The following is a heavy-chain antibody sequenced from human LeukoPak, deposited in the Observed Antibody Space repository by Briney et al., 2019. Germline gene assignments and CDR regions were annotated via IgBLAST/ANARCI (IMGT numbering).Heavy chain of an antibody. Sequence: GRSLRLSCAASGFTFDDYGMSWVRQAPGKGLEWVSGINWNGGSTGYADSVKGRFTISRDNAKNSLYLQMNSLRAEDTALYYCATALHYDILTGYTPEGYWGQGTLVTVSS. J-gene: IGHJ4*02. CDR1: GFTFDDYG. D-gene: IGHD3-9*01. CDR2: INWNGGST. CDR3: ATALHYDILTGYTPEGY. V-gene: IGHV3-20*04.